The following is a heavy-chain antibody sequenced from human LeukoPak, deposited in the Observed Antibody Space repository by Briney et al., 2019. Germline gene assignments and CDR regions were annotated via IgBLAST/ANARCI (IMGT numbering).Heavy chain of an antibody. V-gene: IGHV4-4*02. CDR2: IYHSGST. Sequence: SETLSLTCAVSGGSISSSNWWSWVRQPPGKGLEWIGEIYHSGSTNYNPSLKSRVTMSVDTSKNQFSLKLSSVTAADTAVYYCARVKGRGHCSGGSCPYYFDYWGQGTLVTVSS. CDR3: ARVKGRGHCSGGSCPYYFDY. J-gene: IGHJ4*02. D-gene: IGHD2-15*01. CDR1: GGSISSSNW.